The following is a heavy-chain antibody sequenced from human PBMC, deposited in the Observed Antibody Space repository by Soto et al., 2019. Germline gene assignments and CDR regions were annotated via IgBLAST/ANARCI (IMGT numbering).Heavy chain of an antibody. J-gene: IGHJ4*02. CDR2: ISDTGSSH. Sequence: GWSLRLSCVGSVFTFSSYGMHWFRQAPGKGLECVAVISDTGSSHYYAASVEGRFTISRENSKNTLSLHMDRLRVEDMAVYYCAKDRGGDCPDNSCYFGADYWGQGTPVTVSS. D-gene: IGHD2-2*01. CDR3: AKDRGGDCPDNSCYFGADY. CDR1: VFTFSSYG. V-gene: IGHV3-30*18.